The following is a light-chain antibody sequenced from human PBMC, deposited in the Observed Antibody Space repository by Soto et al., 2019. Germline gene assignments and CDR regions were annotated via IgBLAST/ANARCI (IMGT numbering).Light chain of an antibody. Sequence: QSVLTQPPSVSAAPGQEVTISCSGSSSNIGNNFVSWYQNLPGTAPKLLIYDNNKRPSGIPDRFSGTKSGTSATLGITGLQTGDEAHYYCATWDSSLIAGVFGGGTKVTVL. CDR1: SSNIGNNF. CDR2: DNN. CDR3: ATWDSSLIAGV. J-gene: IGLJ2*01. V-gene: IGLV1-51*01.